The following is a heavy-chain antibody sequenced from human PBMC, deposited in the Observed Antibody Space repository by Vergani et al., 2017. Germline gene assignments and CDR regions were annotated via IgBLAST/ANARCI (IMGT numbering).Heavy chain of an antibody. Sequence: EVQLVESGGGLVKPGGSLRLSCAASGFTFSSYSMNWVRQAPGKGLEWVSSISSSSSYIYYADSVKGRFTISRDNAKNSLYLQMNSLRAEDTAVYYCARDSGDYDSSGYYYAPLDAFDIWGQGTMVTVSS. D-gene: IGHD3-22*01. CDR3: ARDSGDYDSSGYYYAPLDAFDI. V-gene: IGHV3-21*01. CDR1: GFTFSSYS. CDR2: ISSSSSYI. J-gene: IGHJ3*02.